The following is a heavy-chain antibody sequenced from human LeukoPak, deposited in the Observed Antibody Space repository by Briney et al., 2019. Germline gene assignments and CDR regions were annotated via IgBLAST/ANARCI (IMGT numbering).Heavy chain of an antibody. CDR2: IYYSGST. Sequence: SETLSLTCTVSGGSISSYYWSWIRQPPGKGLEWIGYIYYSGSTNYNPSLKSRVTISVDTSKNQFSLKLSSVTAADTAVYYCARDLGTYYYGSGSYYNEDYWGQGTLVTVSS. J-gene: IGHJ4*02. D-gene: IGHD3-10*01. CDR3: ARDLGTYYYGSGSYYNEDY. CDR1: GGSISSYY. V-gene: IGHV4-59*12.